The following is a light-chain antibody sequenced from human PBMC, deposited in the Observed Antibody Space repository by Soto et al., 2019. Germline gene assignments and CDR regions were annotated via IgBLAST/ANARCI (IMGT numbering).Light chain of an antibody. Sequence: DTLSLSPGERATLSCRASQSVGSSYLAWYQQKPGQAPRLLIYDASNRATGIPARFSGSGSGTDFTLTISSLEPEDAAGYCCQQRNNRPRTFGQGINLDIK. CDR3: QQRNNRPRT. J-gene: IGKJ1*01. CDR1: QSVGSSY. CDR2: DAS. V-gene: IGKV3-11*01.